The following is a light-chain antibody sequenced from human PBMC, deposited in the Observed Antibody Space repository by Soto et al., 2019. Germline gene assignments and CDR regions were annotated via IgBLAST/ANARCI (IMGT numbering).Light chain of an antibody. CDR2: GNS. V-gene: IGLV1-44*01. CDR3: AAWDDSLYV. CDR1: NSNIGSNT. J-gene: IGLJ1*01. Sequence: QAVVTQPPSVSGTPGRRVTISCSGSNSNIGSNTVNWYQQLPGTAPKLLIYGNSQRPLGVPVRFSGSKSGTSASLAISGLQSEDEADYYCAAWDDSLYVFGIGTKLTVL.